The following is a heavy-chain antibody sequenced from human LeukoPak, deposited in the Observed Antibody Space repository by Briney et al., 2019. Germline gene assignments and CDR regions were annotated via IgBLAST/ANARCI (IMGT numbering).Heavy chain of an antibody. J-gene: IGHJ1*01. CDR1: GLSVRGNY. CDR3: ARRIAGSDTGGYFQE. V-gene: IGHV3-66*01. Sequence: GGSLRLSCAASGLSVRGNYMSWVRQAPGKGLEWVSVLYSGGSTFYADSVKGRFTVSRDNSKNTLYLQMNSLRVEDTAVYYCARRIAGSDTGGYFQEWGQGTLATVSS. CDR2: LYSGGST. D-gene: IGHD6-13*01.